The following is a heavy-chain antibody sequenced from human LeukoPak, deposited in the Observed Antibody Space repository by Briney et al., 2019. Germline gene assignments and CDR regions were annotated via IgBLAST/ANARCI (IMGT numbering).Heavy chain of an antibody. CDR2: INTNTGNP. V-gene: IGHV7-4-1*02. CDR1: GYTFTNFA. CDR3: AAYGLYKWFDP. J-gene: IGHJ5*02. D-gene: IGHD4-17*01. Sequence: ASVKVSYKASGYTFTNFAMNWVRQAPGQGLEWMGWINTNTGNPTYAQGFTGRFVFSLDTSVSTAYLQINNLKAEDTAVYYCAAYGLYKWFDPWGQGTLVTVSS.